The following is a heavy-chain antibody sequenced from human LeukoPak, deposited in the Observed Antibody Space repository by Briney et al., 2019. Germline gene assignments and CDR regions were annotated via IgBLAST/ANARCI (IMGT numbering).Heavy chain of an antibody. J-gene: IGHJ4*02. CDR1: GYTFTSCG. Sequence: ASVKVSCKASGYTFTSCGISWVRQAPGQGLEWMGWISAYNGNTNYAQKLQGRVTMTTDTSTSTAYMELRSLRSDDTAVYYCARGVGGAIAVAGTFDYWGQGTLVTVSS. CDR2: ISAYNGNT. CDR3: ARGVGGAIAVAGTFDY. V-gene: IGHV1-18*01. D-gene: IGHD6-19*01.